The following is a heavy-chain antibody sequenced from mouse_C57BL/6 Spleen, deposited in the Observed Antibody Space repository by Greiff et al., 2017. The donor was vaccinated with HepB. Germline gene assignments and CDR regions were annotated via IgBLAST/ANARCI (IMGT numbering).Heavy chain of an antibody. CDR1: GFTFSDYG. CDR3: AQRGWFAY. CDR2: ISSGSSTI. V-gene: IGHV5-17*01. Sequence: EVKLVESGGGLVKPGGSLKLSCAASGFTFSDYGMHWVRQAPEKGLEWVAYISSGSSTIYYADTVKGRFTISRDNAKNTLFLQMTSLRSEDRAMYYGAQRGWFAYWGKGTLVTVSA. J-gene: IGHJ3*01.